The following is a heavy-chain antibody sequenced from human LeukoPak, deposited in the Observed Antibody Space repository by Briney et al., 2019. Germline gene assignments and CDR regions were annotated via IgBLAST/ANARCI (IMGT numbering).Heavy chain of an antibody. CDR3: AKGLAVAGHFDY. CDR2: ISGSGGST. Sequence: GGTLRLSCAASGFTVSSNYMSWVRQAPGKGLEWVSAISGSGGSTYYADSVKGRFTISRDKSKNTLYLQMNSLRAEDTAVYYCAKGLAVAGHFDYWGQGTLVTVSS. J-gene: IGHJ4*02. V-gene: IGHV3-23*01. CDR1: GFTVSSNY. D-gene: IGHD6-19*01.